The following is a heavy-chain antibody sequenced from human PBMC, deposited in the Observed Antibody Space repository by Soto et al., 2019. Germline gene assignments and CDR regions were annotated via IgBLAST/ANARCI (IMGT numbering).Heavy chain of an antibody. V-gene: IGHV4-61*08. CDR3: AREGLITGTTYYYYGMDV. CDR1: GGSISSGGYY. CDR2: IYYSGST. D-gene: IGHD1-7*01. Sequence: SETLSLTCTVSGGSISSGGYYWSWIRQHPGMGLEWIGYIYYSGSTYYNPSLKSRVTISVDTSKNQFSLKLSSVTAADTAVYYCAREGLITGTTYYYYGMDVWGQGTTVTV. J-gene: IGHJ6*02.